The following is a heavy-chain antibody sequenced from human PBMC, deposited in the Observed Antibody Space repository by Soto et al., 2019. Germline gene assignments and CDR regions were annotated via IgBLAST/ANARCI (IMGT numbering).Heavy chain of an antibody. CDR2: IYYSGST. J-gene: IGHJ5*02. CDR1: GGSISSYY. D-gene: IGHD1-1*01. CDR3: ARSTTGTSNNWFDP. V-gene: IGHV4-59*01. Sequence: SETLSLTCTVSGGSISSYYWSWIRQPPGKGLEWIGYIYYSGSTNYNPSLKSRVTISVDTSKNQFSLKLSSVTAADTAVYYCARSTTGTSNNWFDPWGQGTLVTVS.